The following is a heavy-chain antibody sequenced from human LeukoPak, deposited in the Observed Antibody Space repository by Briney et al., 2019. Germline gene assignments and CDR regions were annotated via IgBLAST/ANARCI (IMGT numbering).Heavy chain of an antibody. CDR2: IYSSGST. Sequence: SETLSLTCTVSGGSINNYYWSWIRQPAGKGLEWIGRIYSSGSTNYNPSLKSRVTMSIDTAKKQFSLKLNSVTAADTAMYYCARGFGSSWYYFGYWGQGTLVTVSS. J-gene: IGHJ4*02. CDR3: ARGFGSSWYYFGY. D-gene: IGHD6-13*01. CDR1: GGSINNYY. V-gene: IGHV4-4*07.